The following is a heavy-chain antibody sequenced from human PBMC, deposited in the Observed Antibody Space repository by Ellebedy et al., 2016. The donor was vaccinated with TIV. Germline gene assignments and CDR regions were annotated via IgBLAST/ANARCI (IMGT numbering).Heavy chain of an antibody. J-gene: IGHJ5*02. CDR3: ARGSSTYNSFDT. CDR1: GGSLNLYY. CDR2: SHFIGNT. Sequence: SETLSLTXTVSGGSLNLYYWSWIRQTPGKGLEWIGYSHFIGNTKYNPSLESRVTMSVDTSKKQCSLHLSSVTAADTAVYFCARGSSTYNSFDTWGQGILVTVSS. V-gene: IGHV4-59*13.